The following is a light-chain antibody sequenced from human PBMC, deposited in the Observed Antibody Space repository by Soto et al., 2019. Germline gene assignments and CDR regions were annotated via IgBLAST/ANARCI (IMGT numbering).Light chain of an antibody. V-gene: IGKV3-20*01. J-gene: IGKJ1*01. CDR1: QSVSSDY. CDR3: QQYGSSPRT. CDR2: GAS. Sequence: DIALTQSPGTLSLSPGEGATLSCRASQSVSSDYLACYQQKPGQAPRLLMYGASSRATGIPDRFSGSGSGTDFTLTISRLEPEDFAVYYCQQYGSSPRTFGQGTKVDIK.